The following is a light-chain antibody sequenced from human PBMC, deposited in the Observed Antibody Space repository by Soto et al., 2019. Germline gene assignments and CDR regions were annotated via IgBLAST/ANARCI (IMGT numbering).Light chain of an antibody. J-gene: IGKJ1*01. CDR2: DAS. Sequence: DIQMTQSPSTLSASVGDRVTITCRASQSISSWLAWYQQKPGKAPKLLIYDASSLESGVPSRFSGSGSGTEFTLTISSLQPDDFATYYCQQYNSYSPEWTFGQGTKVDNK. V-gene: IGKV1-5*01. CDR1: QSISSW. CDR3: QQYNSYSPEWT.